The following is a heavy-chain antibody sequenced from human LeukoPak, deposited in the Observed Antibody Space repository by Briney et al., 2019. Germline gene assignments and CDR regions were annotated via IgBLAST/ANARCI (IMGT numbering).Heavy chain of an antibody. V-gene: IGHV1-58*01. J-gene: IGHJ6*03. CDR3: TAGYLPAANYYYYYYMDV. Sequence: SVKVSCKASGFTFTSSAVQWVRQARGQRREWIGWIVVGSGNTNYAQKFQERVTITRDMSTSTAYMELSSLRSEDTAVYYCTAGYLPAANYYYYYYMDVWGKGTTVTVSS. CDR1: GFTFTSSA. D-gene: IGHD2-2*01. CDR2: IVVGSGNT.